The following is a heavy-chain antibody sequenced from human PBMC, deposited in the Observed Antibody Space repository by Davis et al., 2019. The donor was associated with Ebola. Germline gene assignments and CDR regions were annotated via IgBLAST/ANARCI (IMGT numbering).Heavy chain of an antibody. CDR2: INPEAGDT. V-gene: IGHV1-2*02. Sequence: ASVKVSCKASGYTFTGYYLHWVRHAPGQGLEWMGWINPEAGDTNVAQKFQGRVTITADESTSTAYMELSSLRSEDTALYYCAKTKYLCTITSCPGGGFDIWGQGTMVTVSS. D-gene: IGHD2-2*01. J-gene: IGHJ3*02. CDR1: GYTFTGYY. CDR3: AKTKYLCTITSCPGGGFDI.